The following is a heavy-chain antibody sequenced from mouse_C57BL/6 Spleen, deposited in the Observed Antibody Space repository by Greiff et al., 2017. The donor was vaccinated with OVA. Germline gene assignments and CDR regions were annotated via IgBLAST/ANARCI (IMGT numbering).Heavy chain of an antibody. V-gene: IGHV5-4*01. D-gene: IGHD2-2*01. CDR3: AREATMVTTSSFAY. J-gene: IGHJ3*01. CDR1: GFTFSSYA. CDR2: ISDGGSYT. Sequence: EVKLVESGGGLVKPGGSLKLSCAASGFTFSSYAMSWVRQTPEKRLEWVATISDGGSYTYYPDNVKGRFTISRDNAKNNLYLQMSHLKSEDTAMYYCAREATMVTTSSFAYWGQGTLVTVSA.